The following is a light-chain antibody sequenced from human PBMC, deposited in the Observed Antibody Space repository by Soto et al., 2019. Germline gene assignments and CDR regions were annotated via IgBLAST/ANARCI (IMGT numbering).Light chain of an antibody. CDR3: QQYNNWPAIT. V-gene: IGKV3D-15*01. J-gene: IGKJ5*01. CDR1: QSVRSN. CDR2: GAS. Sequence: EIVMTQSPATLSVSPGERATLSCRASQSVRSNLAWYQQKPGQAPRLLIYGASTRATGIPATFSGSGSGTQFTLTIRSLQSEDFAVYYCQQYNNWPAITFGQGTRLEIK.